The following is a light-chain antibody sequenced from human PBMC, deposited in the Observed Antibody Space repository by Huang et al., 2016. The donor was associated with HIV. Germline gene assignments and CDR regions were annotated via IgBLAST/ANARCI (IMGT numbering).Light chain of an antibody. Sequence: IVMTQSPLSLPVTPGEPASISCRSSESLLYSNGYNYLDWYLQKPGQSPQLLIYLGSNRASGVPDRFGGSGSGTDFTLIISRVEAEDVGVYYCMQGLQTPFTFGGGTKVEIK. CDR3: MQGLQTPFT. J-gene: IGKJ4*01. CDR2: LGS. V-gene: IGKV2-28*01. CDR1: ESLLYSNGYNY.